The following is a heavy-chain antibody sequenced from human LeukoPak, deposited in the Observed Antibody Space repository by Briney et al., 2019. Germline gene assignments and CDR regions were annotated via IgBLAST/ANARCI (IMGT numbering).Heavy chain of an antibody. CDR3: ARDRSRYCSGGSCYSGDY. V-gene: IGHV3-30*04. D-gene: IGHD2-15*01. Sequence: PGGSLRLSCAASGFTFSSYAMHWVRQAPGKGLEWVAVISYDGSNTYYADSVKGRFTISRDNSKNTLYLQMNSLRPEDTAVYYCARDRSRYCSGGSCYSGDYWGQGTLVTVSS. CDR2: ISYDGSNT. J-gene: IGHJ4*02. CDR1: GFTFSSYA.